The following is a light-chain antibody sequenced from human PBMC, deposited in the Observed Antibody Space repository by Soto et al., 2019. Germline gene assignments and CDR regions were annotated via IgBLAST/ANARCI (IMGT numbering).Light chain of an antibody. CDR3: CSYAGTYTWV. Sequence: QSALTQPRSVSGSPGQSVTISCTGTSSNVGGYNYVSWYQQHPGKAPKLILYDVTKRPSGVPDRLSGSKSGNTASLTISGLQDEDEANYYCCSYAGTYTWVFGGGTKLTVL. CDR2: DVT. J-gene: IGLJ3*02. V-gene: IGLV2-11*01. CDR1: SSNVGGYNY.